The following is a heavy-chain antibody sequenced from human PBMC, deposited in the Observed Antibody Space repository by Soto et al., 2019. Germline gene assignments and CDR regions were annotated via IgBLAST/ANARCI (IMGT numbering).Heavy chain of an antibody. D-gene: IGHD1-26*01. V-gene: IGHV3-30*03. Sequence: QVQLVESGGGVVQPGRSLRLSCAAAGFTFSTYGMHWVRQAPGKGPEWVAIISSDGSETHYADSVTGRFAISRDNSRSTLYLQMNSLIVEDSAVYYCARQASGTDYWGQGTLVTVSS. CDR1: GFTFSTYG. CDR3: ARQASGTDY. CDR2: ISSDGSET. J-gene: IGHJ4*02.